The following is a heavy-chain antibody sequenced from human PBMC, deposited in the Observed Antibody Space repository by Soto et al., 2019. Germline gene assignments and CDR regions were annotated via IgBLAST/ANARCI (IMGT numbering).Heavy chain of an antibody. J-gene: IGHJ6*02. CDR2: ITTAGDT. CDR1: GFTFSNYD. CDR3: ARELHGGSYGMDV. Sequence: GGSLRLSCAASGFTFSNYDMHWVRQVTGKGLEWVSGITTAGDTYYPGSVKGRFTISREKAKNSLYLQMNSLSAGGTAVYYCARELHGGSYGMDVWGQGTTVTVSS. V-gene: IGHV3-13*01.